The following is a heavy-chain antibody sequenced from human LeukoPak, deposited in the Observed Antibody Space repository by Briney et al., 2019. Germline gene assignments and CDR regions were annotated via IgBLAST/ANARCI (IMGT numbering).Heavy chain of an antibody. CDR2: INPNSGGT. J-gene: IGHJ3*02. CDR3: ARVPLEIVVVARGPSRAFDI. Sequence: ASVKVSCKASGYTFTGYYMHWVRQAPGQGLEWMGWINPNSGGTNYAQKFQGRVTMTRDTSISTAYMELSRLRSDDTAVYYCARVPLEIVVVARGPSRAFDIWGQGTMVTVSS. CDR1: GYTFTGYY. V-gene: IGHV1-2*02. D-gene: IGHD2-15*01.